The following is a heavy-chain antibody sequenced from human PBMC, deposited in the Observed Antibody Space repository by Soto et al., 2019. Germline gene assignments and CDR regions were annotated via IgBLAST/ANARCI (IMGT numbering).Heavy chain of an antibody. Sequence: QVQLVQSGAEVKKPGSSVKVSCKASGGTFSSYTISWVRQAPGQGLEWMGRIIPILGIANYAQKFQGRVTITADKSTSTAYMELSSLRSEDTAVYYCASGYCSSTSCYVAGCYYYYGMDVWGQGTTVTVSS. D-gene: IGHD2-2*01. V-gene: IGHV1-69*02. CDR3: ASGYCSSTSCYVAGCYYYYGMDV. CDR1: GGTFSSYT. J-gene: IGHJ6*02. CDR2: IIPILGIA.